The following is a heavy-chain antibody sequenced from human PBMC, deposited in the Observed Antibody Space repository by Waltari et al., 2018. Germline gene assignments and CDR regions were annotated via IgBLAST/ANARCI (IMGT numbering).Heavy chain of an antibody. CDR2: INAGNGNT. J-gene: IGHJ4*02. D-gene: IGHD2-15*01. CDR1: GYTFTSYA. CDR3: ARVRGGYLAEFDY. Sequence: QVQLVQSGAEVKKPGASVKVSCKASGYTFTSYAMHWVRQAPGQRLEWMGWINAGNGNTKYSQKFQGRDTITRDTSASTAYMELSSLRSEDTAVYYCARVRGGYLAEFDYWGQGTLVTVSS. V-gene: IGHV1-3*01.